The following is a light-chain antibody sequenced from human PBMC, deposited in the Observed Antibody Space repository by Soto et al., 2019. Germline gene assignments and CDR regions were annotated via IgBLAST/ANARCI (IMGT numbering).Light chain of an antibody. CDR2: DVT. Sequence: QSALTQPASVSGSPGQSITVSCTGTSSDVGGYNYVSWYQQHPGKAPRLMIYDVTNRPSGVSNRFSGYKSGNTASLTISGLQAEDEDDYYCSSYRRGSTYVFGTGTKVTVL. J-gene: IGLJ1*01. CDR3: SSYRRGSTYV. CDR1: SSDVGGYNY. V-gene: IGLV2-14*01.